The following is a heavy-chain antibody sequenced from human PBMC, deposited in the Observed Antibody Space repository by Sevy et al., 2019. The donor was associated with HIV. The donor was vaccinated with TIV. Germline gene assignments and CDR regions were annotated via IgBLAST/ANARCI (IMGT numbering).Heavy chain of an antibody. CDR3: AKGLCSCATGPRDYYYYGIDV. CDR2: ISGSGGFT. D-gene: IGHD2-15*01. CDR1: EFTFSTYA. J-gene: IGHJ6*02. V-gene: IGHV3-23*01. Sequence: GGSLRLSCSASEFTFSTYAMSWVRQAPGKGLEWVSSISGSGGFTYYADFVEGRFIISRDNSKNTLSVQMNSLRAEDTAVCYCAKGLCSCATGPRDYYYYGIDVWGQGTTVTVSS.